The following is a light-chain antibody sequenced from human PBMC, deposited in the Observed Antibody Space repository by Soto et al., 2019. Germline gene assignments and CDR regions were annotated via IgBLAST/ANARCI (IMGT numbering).Light chain of an antibody. V-gene: IGKV3-11*01. CDR1: QSVSSY. CDR3: QQRSNWSWT. CDR2: DAS. J-gene: IGKJ1*01. Sequence: EIVLTQSPATLSLSPGERATLSCRASQSVSSYLAWYQQKPGQAPRLLIYDASNRATGIPARFSGSGSGTDFTLTISSLEPEDFAVYYCQQRSNWSWTFGQGNKVDIK.